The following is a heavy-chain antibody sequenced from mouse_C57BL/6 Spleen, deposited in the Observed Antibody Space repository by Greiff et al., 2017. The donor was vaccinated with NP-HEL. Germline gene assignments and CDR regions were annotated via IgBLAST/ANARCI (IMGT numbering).Heavy chain of an antibody. D-gene: IGHD3-1*01. J-gene: IGHJ2*01. CDR2: IDPSDSYT. V-gene: IGHV1-69*01. Sequence: QVQLQQPGAELVMPGASVKLSCKASGYTFTSYWMHWVQQRPGQGLEWIGEIDPSDSYTNYNQKFKGKSTLTVDKSSSTAYMQLSSLTSEDSAVYYCARARPFDYWGQGTTLTVSS. CDR3: ARARPFDY. CDR1: GYTFTSYW.